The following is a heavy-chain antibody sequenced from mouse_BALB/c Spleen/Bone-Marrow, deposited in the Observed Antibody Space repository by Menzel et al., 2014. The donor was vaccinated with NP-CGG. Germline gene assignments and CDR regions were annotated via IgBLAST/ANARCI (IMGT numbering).Heavy chain of an antibody. CDR3: ARDENVGIYWYFDV. CDR2: IRNKAKGYTT. V-gene: IGHV7-3*02. J-gene: IGHJ1*01. Sequence: DVMLVESGGGSVQPGGSLRLSCATSGFTFTDYYMSWVRQPPGKALEWLGFIRNKAKGYTTDYSASVKGRFTISRDNSQRILYLQMNTLRAEDSATYYCARDENVGIYWYFDVWGAGTTVIVSP. CDR1: GFTFTDYY.